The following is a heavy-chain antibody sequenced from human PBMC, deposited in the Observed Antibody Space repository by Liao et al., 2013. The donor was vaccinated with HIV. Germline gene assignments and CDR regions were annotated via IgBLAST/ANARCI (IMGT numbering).Heavy chain of an antibody. CDR1: GGSISPFY. D-gene: IGHD5-24*01. Sequence: QVELQESGPGLVKSSETLFLTCTVSGGSISPFYWTWIRQSPRKGLEWIGYIFFSGSTNYNPSFKSRVTMSVDSSKNQVSLRLTSVTTADTAMYYCARWSGNNYGLDSWGQGTLVSVSS. J-gene: IGHJ4*02. V-gene: IGHV4-59*01. CDR2: IFFSGST. CDR3: ARWSGNNYGLDS.